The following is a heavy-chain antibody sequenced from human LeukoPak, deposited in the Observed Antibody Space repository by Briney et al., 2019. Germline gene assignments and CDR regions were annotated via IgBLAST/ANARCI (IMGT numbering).Heavy chain of an antibody. CDR1: GFTFSGSA. Sequence: GGSLRLSCAASGFTFSGSAMHWVRQASGKGLEWVGRIRSKANSYATAYAASVKGRFTISRDDSYLQMNSLKTEDTAVYYCTSERYDFWSGYPNDYWGQGTLVTVPS. CDR2: IRSKANSYAT. J-gene: IGHJ4*02. CDR3: TSERYDFWSGYPNDY. D-gene: IGHD3-3*01. V-gene: IGHV3-73*01.